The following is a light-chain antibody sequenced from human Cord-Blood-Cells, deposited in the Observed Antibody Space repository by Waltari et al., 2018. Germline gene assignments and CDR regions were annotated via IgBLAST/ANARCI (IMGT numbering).Light chain of an antibody. J-gene: IGKJ1*01. CDR2: DAS. CDR1: QSVSSY. V-gene: IGKV3-11*01. CDR3: QQRSNWPWT. Sequence: EIVLKQSPATLSLSPGERATLSCRSSQSVSSYLACYQQKSGQAPRLLIYDASNRATGIPARFSGSGSGTDFTLTISSLGPVGFAVYYCQQRSNWPWTFGQGTKVEIK.